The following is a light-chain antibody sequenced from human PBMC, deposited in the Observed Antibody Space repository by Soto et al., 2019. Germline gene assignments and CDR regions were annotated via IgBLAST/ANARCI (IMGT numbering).Light chain of an antibody. CDR2: DVS. J-gene: IGLJ1*01. V-gene: IGLV2-11*01. Sequence: QSALTQPRSVSGSPGQSVTISCTGTSTDVGGYNYVSWYHQHPGKVPKLMLYDVSKRPSVVPDRFSGSKSGNTASLTISGLQAEDEADYYCCSYAGRDTLYVFGSGTKLTVL. CDR3: CSYAGRDTLYV. CDR1: STDVGGYNY.